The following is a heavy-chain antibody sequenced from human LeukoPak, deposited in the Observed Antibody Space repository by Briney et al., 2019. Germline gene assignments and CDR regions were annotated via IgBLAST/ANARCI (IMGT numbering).Heavy chain of an antibody. CDR1: GGSISSYY. CDR2: ISTSGST. CDR3: ARGYYYVGTNWFDP. V-gene: IGHV4-4*07. D-gene: IGHD3-10*02. J-gene: IGHJ5*02. Sequence: SETLSLTCTVSGGSISSYYWSWIRQPAGKGLESIGHISTSGSTNYNPSLKSRVTMSVDTSKNQFSLKLSSVTAADTAVYYCARGYYYVGTNWFDPWGQGTLVTVSS.